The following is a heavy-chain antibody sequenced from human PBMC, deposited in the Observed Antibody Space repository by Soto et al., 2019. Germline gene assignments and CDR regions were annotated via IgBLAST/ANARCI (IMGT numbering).Heavy chain of an antibody. V-gene: IGHV3-23*01. Sequence: PGGSLTLSSAASGFTFNSYAMTWVRQAPGKGLEWASIISSSGDGTYYVDSVKGRFTISRDNSRNTLNLPMNSLRDEATPAYYCAKNADFWSCGMDVWGQGTTVTVSS. D-gene: IGHD3-3*01. J-gene: IGHJ6*02. CDR1: GFTFNSYA. CDR3: AKNADFWSCGMDV. CDR2: ISSSGDGT.